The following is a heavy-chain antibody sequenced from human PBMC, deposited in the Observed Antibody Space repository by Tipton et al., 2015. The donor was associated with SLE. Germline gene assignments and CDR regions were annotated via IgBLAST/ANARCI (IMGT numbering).Heavy chain of an antibody. CDR2: INPNRGNT. D-gene: IGHD3-22*01. J-gene: IGHJ4*02. V-gene: IGHV1-8*01. CDR1: GYTFTTYD. Sequence: QLVQSGPEVKKPGASVKVSCKASGYTFTTYDVNWVRQATGQGLEWMGWINPNRGNTGCAQRFQGRVTMTTDTSTSTAYMELRSLRSDDTAVYYCAREHFYESSGYYLGFYYFDYWGQGTLVTVSS. CDR3: AREHFYESSGYYLGFYYFDY.